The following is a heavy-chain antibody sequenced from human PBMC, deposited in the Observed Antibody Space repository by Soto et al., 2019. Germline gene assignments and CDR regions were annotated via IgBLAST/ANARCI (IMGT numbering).Heavy chain of an antibody. CDR3: TPGSVEGV. D-gene: IGHD2-15*01. V-gene: IGHV3-15*07. J-gene: IGHJ6*02. CDR1: GLHISNAW. Sequence: EVQLVESGGGFIQPGGSLRLSCAASGLHISNAWMNWVRQAPGKGVEWVGRIKTKGEGGRTDYGAAVKGRFTVSRDESKYTLPLQMNSLKAEDTAVYYCTPGSVEGVWGQGTTVTVSS. CDR2: IKTKGEGGRT.